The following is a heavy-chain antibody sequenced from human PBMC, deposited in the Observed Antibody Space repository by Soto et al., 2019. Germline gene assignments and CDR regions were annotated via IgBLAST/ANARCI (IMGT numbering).Heavy chain of an antibody. D-gene: IGHD2-21*02. J-gene: IGHJ3*02. Sequence: QVPLVQSGAEVKKPGASGKVSCKASGYTLTSYYMQWVRQAHGQGLEWMGMINPTSDYTNYAQKFQCRVTLTTDTSTSTVYMELSSLRSEDTAMYYCASGGTAITAFDIWGQGTMVTVSS. CDR3: ASGGTAITAFDI. CDR2: INPTSDYT. CDR1: GYTLTSYY. V-gene: IGHV1-46*01.